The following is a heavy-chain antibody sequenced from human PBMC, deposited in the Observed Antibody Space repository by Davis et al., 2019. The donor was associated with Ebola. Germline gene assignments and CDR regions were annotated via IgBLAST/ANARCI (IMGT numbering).Heavy chain of an antibody. J-gene: IGHJ6*02. CDR1: GGSIISSSSY. CDR3: ARLPYEGEYYYYGMDV. CDR2: IYYSGIT. Sequence: MPSETLSLTCTVSGGSIISSSSYWGWIRQPPRKGLEWIGSIYYSGITYYNPSLKSRVTISVDTSKNQFSLKLSSVTAADTAVYYCARLPYEGEYYYYGMDVWGQGTTVTVSS. D-gene: IGHD3-16*01. V-gene: IGHV4-39*07.